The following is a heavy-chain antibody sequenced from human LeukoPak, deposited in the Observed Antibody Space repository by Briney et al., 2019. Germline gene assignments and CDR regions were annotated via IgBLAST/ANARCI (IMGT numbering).Heavy chain of an antibody. V-gene: IGHV3-53*01. CDR2: IYSGGST. CDR1: GFTVSSNY. J-gene: IGHJ4*02. CDR3: ARGGIAAAGPDY. D-gene: IGHD6-13*01. Sequence: GGSLRFSCAASGFTVSSNYMSWVRQAPGKGLEWVSVIYSGGSTYYADSVKGRFTISRDNSKNTLYLQMNSLRAEDTAVYYCARGGIAAAGPDYWGQGTLVTVSS.